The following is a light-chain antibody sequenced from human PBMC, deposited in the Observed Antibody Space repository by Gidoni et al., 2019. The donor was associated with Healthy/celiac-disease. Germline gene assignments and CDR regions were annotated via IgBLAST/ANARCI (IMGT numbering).Light chain of an antibody. CDR3: QQRSNWPRVT. CDR2: DAS. V-gene: IGKV3-11*01. CDR1: QSVSSY. J-gene: IGKJ3*01. Sequence: ELVLTQSPATLSLSPGERATLSCRASQSVSSYLALYQQKPGQAPRLLIYDASNRATGIPARFSGSGSGTDFTLTISSLEPEDFAVYYCQQRSNWPRVTFGPGTKVDIK.